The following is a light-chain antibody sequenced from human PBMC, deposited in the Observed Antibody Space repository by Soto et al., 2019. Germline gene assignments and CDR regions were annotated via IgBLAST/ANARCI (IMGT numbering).Light chain of an antibody. CDR3: QQYNKWPQT. J-gene: IGKJ5*01. CDR1: QSVSSN. Sequence: EIVMTQSPATLSVSPGERATLSCMASQSVSSNLAWYQQKPGQAPRLLIYGASTRATGIPARFSGVGSGTEFTLTISSLQSEDFAVYYCQQYNKWPQTFGQGTRLEI. CDR2: GAS. V-gene: IGKV3-15*01.